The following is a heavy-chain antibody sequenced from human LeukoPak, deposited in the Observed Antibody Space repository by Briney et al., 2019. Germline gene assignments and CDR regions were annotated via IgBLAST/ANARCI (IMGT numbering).Heavy chain of an antibody. CDR3: ARTDEVDDILTDYYNY. CDR1: GGTFSSYA. V-gene: IGHV1-69*05. CDR2: IIPIFGTA. D-gene: IGHD3-9*01. Sequence: SVKVSCKASGGTFSSYAISWVRQAPGQGLEWMGRIIPIFGTANYAQKFQGRVTITTDESTSTAYMELSSLRSEDTAVYYCARTDEVDDILTDYYNYWGQGTLVTVSS. J-gene: IGHJ4*02.